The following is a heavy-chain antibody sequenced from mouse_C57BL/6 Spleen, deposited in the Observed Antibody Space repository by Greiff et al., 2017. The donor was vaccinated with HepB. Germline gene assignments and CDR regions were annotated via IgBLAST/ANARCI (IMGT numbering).Heavy chain of an antibody. J-gene: IGHJ2*01. CDR2: ISDGGSYT. D-gene: IGHD1-1*01. V-gene: IGHV5-4*01. CDR1: GFTFSSYA. Sequence: DVMLVESGGGLVKPGGSLKLSCAASGFTFSSYAMSWVRQTPEKRLEWVATISDGGSYTYYPDNVKGRFTISRDNAKNNLYLQMSHLKSEDTAMYYCARDRYGSSDYWGQGTTLTVSS. CDR3: ARDRYGSSDY.